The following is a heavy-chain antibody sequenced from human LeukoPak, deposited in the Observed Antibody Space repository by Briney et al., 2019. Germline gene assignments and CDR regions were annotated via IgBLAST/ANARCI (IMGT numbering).Heavy chain of an antibody. V-gene: IGHV4-59*11. J-gene: IGHJ3*02. Sequence: PSETLSLTCTVSGGSISSHYWSWIRQPPGKGLEWIGYIYYSGSTNYNPSLKSRVTISVDTSKNQFSLKLSSVTAADTAVYYCARGGSGSYIDAFDIWGQGTMVTVSS. D-gene: IGHD3-10*01. CDR1: GGSISSHY. CDR2: IYYSGST. CDR3: ARGGSGSYIDAFDI.